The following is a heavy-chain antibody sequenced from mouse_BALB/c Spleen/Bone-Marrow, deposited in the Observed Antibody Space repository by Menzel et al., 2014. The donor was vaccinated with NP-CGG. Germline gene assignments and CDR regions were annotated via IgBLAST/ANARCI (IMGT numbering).Heavy chain of an antibody. CDR1: GFTFSNYG. CDR3: ARGYDYSSWFAY. Sequence: EVKLVESGGGLVQPGGSLKPSCAASGFTFSNYGMSWVRQTPDKRLEMIATINVNGDTTYHSDSVKGRFTISRDNVKNTLYLQMSSLKSEDTAMYYCARGYDYSSWFAYWGQGTLVTVSA. V-gene: IGHV5-6-3*01. CDR2: INVNGDTT. J-gene: IGHJ3*01. D-gene: IGHD2-4*01.